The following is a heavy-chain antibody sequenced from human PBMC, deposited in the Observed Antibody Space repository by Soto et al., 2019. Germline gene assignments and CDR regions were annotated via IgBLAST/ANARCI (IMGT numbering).Heavy chain of an antibody. CDR1: GFTFSSYG. D-gene: IGHD2-8*01. Sequence: QVQLVESGGGVVQPGRSLRLSCAASGFTFSSYGMHWVRQAPGKGLEWVAVIWYDGSNKYYADSVKGRFTISRDNSKNTLYLQMNSLRAEDTAVYYCARDGMVYAPRHYYYGMDVWGQGTTVTVSS. V-gene: IGHV3-33*01. CDR3: ARDGMVYAPRHYYYGMDV. J-gene: IGHJ6*02. CDR2: IWYDGSNK.